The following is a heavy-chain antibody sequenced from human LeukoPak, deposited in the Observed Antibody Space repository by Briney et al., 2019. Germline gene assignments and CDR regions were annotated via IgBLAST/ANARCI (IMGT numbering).Heavy chain of an antibody. J-gene: IGHJ5*02. CDR1: GSSFTSYW. V-gene: IGHV5-51*01. D-gene: IGHD6-6*01. Sequence: PGGSLQISCQGSGSSFTSYWIGWGRQVPGKGLGGRGIIYPGDSDTRYSPSFQGQVTISADKPISPAYLQWSSLKASDTAIYYCARHVVEYSSSWTFSPWGQGTLGTVSS. CDR3: ARHVVEYSSSWTFSP. CDR2: IYPGDSDT.